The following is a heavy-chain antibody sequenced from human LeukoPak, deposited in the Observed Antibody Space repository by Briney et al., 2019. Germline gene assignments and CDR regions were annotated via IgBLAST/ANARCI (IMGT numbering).Heavy chain of an antibody. CDR3: ARKPRITIFGVAQGRWDAFDI. Sequence: GASVTVSFPASGYTFTGYYMHWVRQAPGRGLDWMGRINPNSCGTNYAQKFQGRVTMTRDTSISTAYMELSRLRSDDTAVYYCARKPRITIFGVAQGRWDAFDIWGQGTMVTVSS. V-gene: IGHV1-2*06. D-gene: IGHD3-3*01. J-gene: IGHJ3*02. CDR2: INPNSCGT. CDR1: GYTFTGYY.